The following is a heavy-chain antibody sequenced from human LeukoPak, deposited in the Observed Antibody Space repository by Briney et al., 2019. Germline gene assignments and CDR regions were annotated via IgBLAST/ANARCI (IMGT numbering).Heavy chain of an antibody. CDR1: GGSISSYY. D-gene: IGHD5-12*01. J-gene: IGHJ4*02. Sequence: SETLSLTCTVSGGSISSYYWSWIRQPPGKGLEWIGYIYYSGSTNYNPSLKSRVTTSVDTSKNQFSLKLSSVTAADTAVYYCASLYSGYDLAYFDYWGQGTLVTVSS. V-gene: IGHV4-59*01. CDR3: ASLYSGYDLAYFDY. CDR2: IYYSGST.